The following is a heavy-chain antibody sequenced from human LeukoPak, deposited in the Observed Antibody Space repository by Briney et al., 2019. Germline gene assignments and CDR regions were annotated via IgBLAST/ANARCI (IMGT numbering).Heavy chain of an antibody. CDR3: ARDRGYSSFDY. V-gene: IGHV3-23*01. Sequence: GGSLRLSCAASGFTFSSYGMSWVRQAPGKGLEWVSAISGSGGSTYYADSVKGRFTISRDNSKNTLYLQMNSLRAEDTAVYYCARDRGYSSFDYWGQGTLVTVSS. D-gene: IGHD6-19*01. CDR2: ISGSGGST. CDR1: GFTFSSYG. J-gene: IGHJ4*02.